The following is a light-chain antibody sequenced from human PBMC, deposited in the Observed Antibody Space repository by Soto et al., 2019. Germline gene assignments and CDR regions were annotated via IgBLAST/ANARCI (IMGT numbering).Light chain of an antibody. CDR1: QTVLSN. CDR3: QQYNNWPIT. V-gene: IGKV3-15*01. Sequence: ETVMTQSPATLSVSPGERATLSCRASQTVLSNLAWYQQKPGQAPRLLIYGASTRATGIPARFSGSGSGTEFTLTISSLQSEDFAVYYCQQYNNWPITFGQGTRLEIK. J-gene: IGKJ5*01. CDR2: GAS.